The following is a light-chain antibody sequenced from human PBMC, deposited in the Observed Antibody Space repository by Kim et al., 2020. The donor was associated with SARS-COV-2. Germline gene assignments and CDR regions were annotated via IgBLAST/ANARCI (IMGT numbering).Light chain of an antibody. Sequence: VSPGERASLTCRTSQSGRGNVAWYQQNPGQAPRLVISDASNRATGIPARFSGSGSGTDFTLTISSLEPEDFAVYYCQQRGNWPGTFGQGTKLEIK. CDR2: DAS. J-gene: IGKJ2*01. CDR1: QSGRGN. CDR3: QQRGNWPGT. V-gene: IGKV3-11*01.